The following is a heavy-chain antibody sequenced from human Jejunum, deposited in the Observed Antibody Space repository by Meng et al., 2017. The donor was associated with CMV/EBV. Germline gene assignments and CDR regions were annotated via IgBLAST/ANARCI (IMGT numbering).Heavy chain of an antibody. D-gene: IGHD6-6*01. V-gene: IGHV3-66*01. CDR3: ASPPPIGAALDY. J-gene: IGHJ4*02. CDR2: IYSGGGT. Sequence: EVTRVESGGGLVQPGGSLRLSCAASGFSVSSNFMSWVRQAPGKGLEWVSIIYSGGGTDYADSVKGRFTISRDNSKNTLYLQMNSLGAEDTAVYYCASPPPIGAALDYWGQGTLVTVSS. CDR1: GFSVSSNF.